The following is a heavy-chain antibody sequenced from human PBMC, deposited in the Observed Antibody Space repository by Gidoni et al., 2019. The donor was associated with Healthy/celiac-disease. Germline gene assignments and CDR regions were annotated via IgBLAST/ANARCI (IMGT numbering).Heavy chain of an antibody. D-gene: IGHD3-22*01. J-gene: IGHJ4*02. CDR1: GYSISSGYY. V-gene: IGHV4-38-2*01. CDR2: IYHSGST. Sequence: QVQLQESGPGLVKPSETLSLTCAVPGYSISSGYYWGWIRQPPGKGLEWIGSIYHSGSTYYNPSLKSRVTISVDTSKNQFSLKLSSVTAADTAVYYCARHRRYYDSSGYYAMYYFDYWGQGTLVTVSS. CDR3: ARHRRYYDSSGYYAMYYFDY.